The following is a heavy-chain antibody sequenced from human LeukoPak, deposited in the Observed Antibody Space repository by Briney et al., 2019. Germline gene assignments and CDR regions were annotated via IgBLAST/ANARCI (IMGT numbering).Heavy chain of an antibody. J-gene: IGHJ6*02. V-gene: IGHV3-43*02. Sequence: GGSLRLSCAASGFTVSSNYMSWVRQAPGKGLEWVSLISGDGGSTYYADSVKGRFTISRDNSKNSLYLQMNSLRTEDTALYYCAKEIRYSGSYGYYYGMDVWGQGTTVTVSS. CDR2: ISGDGGST. D-gene: IGHD1-26*01. CDR3: AKEIRYSGSYGYYYGMDV. CDR1: GFTVSSNY.